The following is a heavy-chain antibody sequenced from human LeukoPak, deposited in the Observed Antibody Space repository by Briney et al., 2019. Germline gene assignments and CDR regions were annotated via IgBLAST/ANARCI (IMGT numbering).Heavy chain of an antibody. V-gene: IGHV1-2*02. D-gene: IGHD3-10*01. CDR3: AREGFQGSYTSDGFDY. J-gene: IGHJ4*02. Sequence: ASVKVSCKASGYTFTGYYMHWVRQAPGQGLEWMGWINPNSGGTNYAQKFQGRVTMTRDTSISTAYIELSRLRSDDTAVYYCAREGFQGSYTSDGFDYWGQGTLVTVSS. CDR2: INPNSGGT. CDR1: GYTFTGYY.